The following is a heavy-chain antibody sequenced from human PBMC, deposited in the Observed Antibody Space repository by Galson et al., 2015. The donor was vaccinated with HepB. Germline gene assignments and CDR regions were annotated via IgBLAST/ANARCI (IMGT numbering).Heavy chain of an antibody. CDR1: GYTFTSYG. CDR3: ARPYTAMVMFGPFDP. D-gene: IGHD5-18*01. V-gene: IGHV1-18*01. CDR2: ISAYNGNT. J-gene: IGHJ5*02. Sequence: SVKVSCKASGYTFTSYGISWVRQAPGQGLEWMGWISAYNGNTNYAQKLQGRVTMTTDTSTSTAYMELRSLRSDDKAVYYCARPYTAMVMFGPFDPWGQGTLVTVSS.